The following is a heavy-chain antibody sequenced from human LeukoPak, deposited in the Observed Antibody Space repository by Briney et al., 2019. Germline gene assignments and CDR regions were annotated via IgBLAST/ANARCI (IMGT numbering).Heavy chain of an antibody. CDR3: ARAVGIAAAGTGSFWD. Sequence: GGSLRLSCAASGFTFSSYWMHWVRQAPGEGLVWVSRINSDGSSTSYADSVKGRFTISRDNAKNTLYLQMNSLRAEDTAVYYCARAVGIAAAGTGSFWDWGQGTLVTVSS. CDR1: GFTFSSYW. V-gene: IGHV3-74*01. J-gene: IGHJ4*02. CDR2: INSDGSST. D-gene: IGHD6-13*01.